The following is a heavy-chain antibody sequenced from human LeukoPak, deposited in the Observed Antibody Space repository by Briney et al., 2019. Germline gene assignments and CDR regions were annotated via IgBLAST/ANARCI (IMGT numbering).Heavy chain of an antibody. D-gene: IGHD6-13*01. Sequence: SETLSLTCTVSGGSISSYYWSWIRQPPGKGLEWIGYIYYSGSTNYNPSLKSRVTISVDTSKNQFSLKLSSVTAADTAVYYCARRGIAAPLGPSHAFDIWGQGTMVTVSS. V-gene: IGHV4-59*08. CDR2: IYYSGST. J-gene: IGHJ3*02. CDR3: ARRGIAAPLGPSHAFDI. CDR1: GGSISSYY.